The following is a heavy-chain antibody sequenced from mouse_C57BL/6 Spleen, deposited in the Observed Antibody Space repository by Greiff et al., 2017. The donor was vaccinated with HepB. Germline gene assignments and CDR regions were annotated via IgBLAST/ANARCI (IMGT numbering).Heavy chain of an antibody. CDR1: GYTFTSYW. CDR2: IYPGNSDT. Sequence: VQLQQSGTVLARPGASVKMSCKTSGYTFTSYWMHWVKQRPGQGLEWIGAIYPGNSDTSYNQKFKGKAKLTAVTSASTAYMELSSLTNEDSAVYYCTRRRTTVVADWYIDVWGTGTTVTVSS. V-gene: IGHV1-5*01. D-gene: IGHD1-1*01. J-gene: IGHJ1*03. CDR3: TRRRTTVVADWYIDV.